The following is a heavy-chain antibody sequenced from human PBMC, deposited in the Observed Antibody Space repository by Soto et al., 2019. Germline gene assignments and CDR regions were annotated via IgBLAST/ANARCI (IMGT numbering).Heavy chain of an antibody. CDR2: INPKSDDT. V-gene: IGHV1-2*02. J-gene: IGHJ5*02. D-gene: IGHD4-4*01. Sequence: ASVKVSCKASGYPFSDNQIHWLRRAPGQGLEWMGRINPKSDDTNYAQKFQGRVTMTRDTSIDTAYLELTGLTSDDTATYYCARKHSPDYIRSGLDPWGQGTLVTVS. CDR1: GYPFSDNQ. CDR3: ARKHSPDYIRSGLDP.